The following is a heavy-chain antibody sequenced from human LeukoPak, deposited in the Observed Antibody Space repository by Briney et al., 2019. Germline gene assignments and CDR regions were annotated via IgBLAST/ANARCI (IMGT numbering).Heavy chain of an antibody. Sequence: SLRLSCADSGFSFNTYSMNWVRQAPGKGLEWVSSISLSSDGIFYADSLRGRFTVSRDNAKNLLYLHLNSLRVEDTAVYFCVRDNFGDYLPFFWGQGTLVTVSS. J-gene: IGHJ4*02. D-gene: IGHD4-17*01. CDR3: VRDNFGDYLPFF. CDR2: ISLSSDGI. V-gene: IGHV3-21*01. CDR1: GFSFNTYS.